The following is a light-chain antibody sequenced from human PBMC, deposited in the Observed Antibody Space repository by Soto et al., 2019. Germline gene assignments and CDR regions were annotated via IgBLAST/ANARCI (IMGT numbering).Light chain of an antibody. CDR3: HQRQSSPRT. CDR2: LAS. V-gene: IGKV3-11*01. J-gene: IGKJ1*01. Sequence: EIGLTQSPATLSSFPGDRVTLSCRASQAFNTRLAWYQHKPGQAPRLLIYLASNRAAGVPARFSGSGSGTDFTLTISDLEPEDFAVYYCHQRQSSPRTFGQGTTGDIK. CDR1: QAFNTR.